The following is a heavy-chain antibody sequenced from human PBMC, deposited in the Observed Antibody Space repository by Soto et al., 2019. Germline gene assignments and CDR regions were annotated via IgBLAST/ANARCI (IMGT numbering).Heavy chain of an antibody. J-gene: IGHJ6*02. D-gene: IGHD3-22*01. V-gene: IGHV1-3*01. Sequence: ASVKRSWTASGYTFTGYAMHCGLHAPGKRLEWMGWINAGNGNTKYSQKFQGRVTITRDTSASTAYMELSSLRSEDTAVYYCARGELWGPYYYDSSGSLGYGMDVWGQGTTVTVSS. CDR1: GYTFTGYA. CDR2: INAGNGNT. CDR3: ARGELWGPYYYDSSGSLGYGMDV.